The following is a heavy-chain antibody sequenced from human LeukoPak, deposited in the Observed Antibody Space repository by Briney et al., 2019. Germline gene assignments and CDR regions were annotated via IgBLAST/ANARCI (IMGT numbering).Heavy chain of an antibody. CDR2: IYYSGST. D-gene: IGHD3-9*01. J-gene: IGHJ4*02. CDR1: GFTFSSYS. Sequence: GSLRLSCAASGFTFSSYSMNWIRQPPGKGLEWIGYIYYSGSTNYNPSLKSRVTISVDTSKNQFSLKVSSVTAADTAVYYCAQYYDILTGFPRWGQGTLVTVSS. V-gene: IGHV4-59*01. CDR3: AQYYDILTGFPR.